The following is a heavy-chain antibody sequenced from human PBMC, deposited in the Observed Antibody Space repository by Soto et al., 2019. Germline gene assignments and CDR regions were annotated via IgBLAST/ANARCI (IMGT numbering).Heavy chain of an antibody. V-gene: IGHV4-4*02. CDR2: IYHTGTT. CDR1: GASISSTYW. J-gene: IGHJ5*02. Sequence: SETLSLTCFVSGASISSTYWWSWVRQTPGKRLEWIGQIYHTGTTSYNPSLKNRVTISLDKSNNQFSLRLTSMTAADTATYYCAHSLIGYYYDSSGSNWFDPWGQGTLVTVSS. D-gene: IGHD3-22*01. CDR3: AHSLIGYYYDSSGSNWFDP.